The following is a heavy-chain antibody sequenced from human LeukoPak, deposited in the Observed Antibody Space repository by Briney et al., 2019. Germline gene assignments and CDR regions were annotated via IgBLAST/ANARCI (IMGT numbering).Heavy chain of an antibody. V-gene: IGHV1-18*01. CDR3: ARSPGRIQLRLPGTWYYFDY. Sequence: ASVKVSCKASGYTFTSYGISWVRQAPGQGLEWMGWISAYNGNTNYAQKLQGRVTMTTDTSTSTAYMELRSLRSDDTAVYYCARSPGRIQLRLPGTWYYFDYWGQGTLVTVSS. J-gene: IGHJ4*02. CDR2: ISAYNGNT. D-gene: IGHD5-18*01. CDR1: GYTFTSYG.